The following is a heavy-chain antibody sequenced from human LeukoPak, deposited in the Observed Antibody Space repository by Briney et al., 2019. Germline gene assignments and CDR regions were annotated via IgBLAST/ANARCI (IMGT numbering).Heavy chain of an antibody. CDR2: ISGSGGST. Sequence: PGGSLRLSCAASGFTFSSYAMSWVREAPGKGLEWVSAISGSGGSTYYADSVKGRFTISRDNSKNTLYLQMNSLRAEDTAVYYCAKWMMGYSSLSHDYWGQGTLVTVSS. CDR3: AKWMMGYSSLSHDY. J-gene: IGHJ4*02. CDR1: GFTFSSYA. V-gene: IGHV3-23*01. D-gene: IGHD6-19*01.